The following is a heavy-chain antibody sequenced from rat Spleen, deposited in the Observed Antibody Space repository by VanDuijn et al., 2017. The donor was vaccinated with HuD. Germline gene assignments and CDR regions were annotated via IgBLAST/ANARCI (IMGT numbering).Heavy chain of an antibody. V-gene: IGHV5-25*01. CDR1: GFTFSNYG. J-gene: IGHJ1*01. Sequence: EVQLVESGGGLVQPGRSMKLSCAASGFTFSNYGMAWVRQAPKKGLEWVAYISYDGGSTYYRDSVKGRFTISRDNAKSTLYLQMDSLRSEDTATYYCARHAYYDGYYHWYFDFWGPGTMVTVSS. CDR2: ISYDGGST. D-gene: IGHD1-12*03. CDR3: ARHAYYDGYYHWYFDF.